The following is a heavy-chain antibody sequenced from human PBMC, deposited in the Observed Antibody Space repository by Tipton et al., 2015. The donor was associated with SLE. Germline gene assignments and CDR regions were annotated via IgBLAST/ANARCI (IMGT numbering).Heavy chain of an antibody. Sequence: TLSLTCTVSGGSISSSSYYWGWIRQPPGKGLEWIGSIYYSGRAYYNPSLKSRVTISVDTSKNPFSLKLSSVTAAATAVYYCARELRIVGAKDWFDPWGQGTLVTVSS. D-gene: IGHD1-26*01. CDR3: ARELRIVGAKDWFDP. CDR2: IYYSGRA. V-gene: IGHV4-39*07. CDR1: GGSISSSSYY. J-gene: IGHJ5*02.